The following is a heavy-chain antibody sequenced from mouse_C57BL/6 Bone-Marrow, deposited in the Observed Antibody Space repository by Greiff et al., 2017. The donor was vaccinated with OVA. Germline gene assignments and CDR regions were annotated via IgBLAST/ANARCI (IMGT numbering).Heavy chain of an antibody. D-gene: IGHD3-2*02. CDR1: GYTFTSYW. J-gene: IGHJ3*01. CDR2: IYPGNSDT. CDR3: AIDSSGYY. Sequence: EVQLQESGTVLARPGASVKMSCKTSGYTFTSYWMHWVKQRPGQGLEWIGAIYPGNSDTSYNQKFKGKAKLTVDTSSSTAYMQLSSLTSEDSAVYYCAIDSSGYYWGQGTLVTVSA. V-gene: IGHV1-5*01.